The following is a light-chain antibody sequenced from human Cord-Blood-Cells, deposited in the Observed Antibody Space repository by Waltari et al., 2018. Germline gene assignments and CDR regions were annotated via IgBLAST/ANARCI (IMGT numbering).Light chain of an antibody. CDR2: GAS. V-gene: IGKV3-15*01. CDR1: QSVSSN. Sequence: EIVLTQSPGTLSLSPGERATLSCRASQSVSSNLAWYQQQPGQAPRLLIVGASTRATGIPARFSGSGSGTEFTLTISSLQSEDFAVYYCQQYNNWPYTFGQGTKLEIK. J-gene: IGKJ2*01. CDR3: QQYNNWPYT.